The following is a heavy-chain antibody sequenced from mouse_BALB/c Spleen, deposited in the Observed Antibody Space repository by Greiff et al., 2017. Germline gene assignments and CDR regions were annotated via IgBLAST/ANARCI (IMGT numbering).Heavy chain of an antibody. V-gene: IGHV5-17*02. CDR3: ARSNWVDY. Sequence: EVKLMESGGGLVQPGGSRKLSCAASGFTFSSFGMHWVRQAPEKGLEWVAYISSGSSTIYYADTVKGRFTISRDNPKNTLFLQMTSLRSEDTAMYYCARSNWVDYWGQGTTLTVSS. J-gene: IGHJ2*01. CDR2: ISSGSSTI. D-gene: IGHD4-1*01. CDR1: GFTFSSFG.